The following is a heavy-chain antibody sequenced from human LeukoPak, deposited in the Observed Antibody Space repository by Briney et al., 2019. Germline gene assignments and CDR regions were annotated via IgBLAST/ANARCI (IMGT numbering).Heavy chain of an antibody. Sequence: GGSLRLSCTASGFTFGDYAMSWVRQAPGKGLEWVGLIRSKTFGGTTEYAASVKGRFSISRDYLKNIAYLQMNSLKTEDTAVYYCTRDRLVEGADLDYWGQGTVVTVSS. D-gene: IGHD2-15*01. J-gene: IGHJ4*02. CDR2: IRSKTFGGTT. CDR3: TRDRLVEGADLDY. CDR1: GFTFGDYA. V-gene: IGHV3-49*04.